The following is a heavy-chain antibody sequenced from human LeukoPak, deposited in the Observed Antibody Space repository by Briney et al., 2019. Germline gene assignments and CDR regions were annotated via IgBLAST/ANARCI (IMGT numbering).Heavy chain of an antibody. J-gene: IGHJ4*02. V-gene: IGHV4-4*07. CDR2: IYTSGST. Sequence: PSETLSLTCTVSGGSISSYYWSWIRQPAGKGLEWIGRIYTSGSTNYNPSLKSRVTMSVDTSKNQFSLKLSSVTAADTAVYYCARDRIAVAGDYFDYWAREPWSPSPQ. CDR3: ARDRIAVAGDYFDY. CDR1: GGSISSYY. D-gene: IGHD6-19*01.